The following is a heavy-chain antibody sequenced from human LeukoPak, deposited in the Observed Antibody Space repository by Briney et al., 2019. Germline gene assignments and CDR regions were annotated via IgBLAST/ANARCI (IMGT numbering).Heavy chain of an antibody. D-gene: IGHD3-16*01. Sequence: PGGSLRLSCAASGFTFSSYSMNWVRQAPGKGLEWVSSISSSSSYIYYADSVKGRFTISRDNAKNSLYLQMNSLRAEDTAVYYCARGGVMTYYFDYWGQGTLVTVSS. CDR2: ISSSSSYI. V-gene: IGHV3-21*01. J-gene: IGHJ4*02. CDR1: GFTFSSYS. CDR3: ARGGVMTYYFDY.